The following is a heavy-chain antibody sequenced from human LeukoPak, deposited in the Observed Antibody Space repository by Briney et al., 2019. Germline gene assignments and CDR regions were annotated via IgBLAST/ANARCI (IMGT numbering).Heavy chain of an antibody. J-gene: IGHJ4*02. CDR1: GDSISSYY. V-gene: IGHV4-59*08. Sequence: PSETLSLTCTVSGDSISSYYWAWIRQPPGKGLEWIGYIYYSGSTNYNPSLKSRVAISVDRSKNQFSLKVNSVTAADTAVYYCARSRVYGGSFDYWGQGTLGTVSS. CDR2: IYYSGST. CDR3: ARSRVYGGSFDY. D-gene: IGHD4/OR15-4a*01.